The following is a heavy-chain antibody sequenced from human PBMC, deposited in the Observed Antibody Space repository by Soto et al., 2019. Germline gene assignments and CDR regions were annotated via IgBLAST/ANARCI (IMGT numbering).Heavy chain of an antibody. V-gene: IGHV1-18*01. J-gene: IGHJ6*02. CDR3: ARDGSGAGGYYYYGMDV. CDR1: GYTFTSYG. CDR2: ISAYNGNT. Sequence: ASVKVSCKASGYTFTSYGISWVRQAPGQGLEWMGWISAYNGNTNYAQKLQGRVTMTTDTSTSTAYMELRGLRSDDTAVYYCARDGSGAGGYYYYGMDVWGQGTTVTVSS. D-gene: IGHD3-10*01.